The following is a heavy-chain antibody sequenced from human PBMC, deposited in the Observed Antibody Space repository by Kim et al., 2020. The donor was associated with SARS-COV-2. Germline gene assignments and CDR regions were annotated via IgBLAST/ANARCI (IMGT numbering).Heavy chain of an antibody. CDR3: ARLGGSYSFDY. CDR1: GGSFSGYY. J-gene: IGHJ4*02. Sequence: SETLSLTCAVYGGSFSGYYWSWIRQPPGKGLEWIGEINHSGSTNYNPSLKSRVTISVDTSENQFSLKLSSVTAADTAVYYCARLGGSYSFDYWGQGTLVTVSS. D-gene: IGHD1-26*01. CDR2: INHSGST. V-gene: IGHV4-34*01.